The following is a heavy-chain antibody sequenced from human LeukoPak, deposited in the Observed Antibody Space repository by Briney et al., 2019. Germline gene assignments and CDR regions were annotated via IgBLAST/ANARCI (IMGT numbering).Heavy chain of an antibody. D-gene: IGHD1-26*01. CDR2: IWYDGSNK. V-gene: IGHV3-33*06. Sequence: PGGSLRPSCTTSGLTFNNYAMHWVRQAPGKGLEWVAMIWYDGSNKYYADSVKGRFTISRDNSKNTVFLQMTSLSAEDTAVYFCAKDPGGWEPLYHFDYWGQGAPVSVS. CDR3: AKDPGGWEPLYHFDY. J-gene: IGHJ4*02. CDR1: GLTFNNYA.